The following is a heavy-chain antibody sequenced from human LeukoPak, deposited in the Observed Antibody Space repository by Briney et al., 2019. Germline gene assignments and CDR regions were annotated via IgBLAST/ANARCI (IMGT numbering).Heavy chain of an antibody. CDR3: AGDPNRSYFDH. D-gene: IGHD1-14*01. J-gene: IGHJ4*02. CDR2: ISSDGSNE. Sequence: PGRSLRLSCAASGFAFSTYSMHWVRQAPGKGLEWLALISSDGSNENFADSVKGRFTISRDNSKNTLYLQMNSLRSEDTAIYYCAGDPNRSYFDHWGQGTLVTVSS. CDR1: GFAFSTYS. V-gene: IGHV3-30*01.